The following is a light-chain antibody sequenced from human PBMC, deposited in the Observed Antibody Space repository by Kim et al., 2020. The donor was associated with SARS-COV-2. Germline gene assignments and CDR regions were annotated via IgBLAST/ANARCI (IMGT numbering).Light chain of an antibody. CDR2: GGS. Sequence: GYPGERGTLSCWASQSVITNLAWYPQKPGQAPRLLIYGGSTRATGVPGRFSGRGSGKEFTLTINSLQSEEFAVYYCQHYNGRPPYTFGQGTKLEI. J-gene: IGKJ2*01. CDR1: QSVITN. V-gene: IGKV3-15*01. CDR3: QHYNGRPPYT.